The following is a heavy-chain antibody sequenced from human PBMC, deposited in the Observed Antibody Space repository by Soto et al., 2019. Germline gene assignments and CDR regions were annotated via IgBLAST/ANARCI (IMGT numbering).Heavy chain of an antibody. D-gene: IGHD4-17*01. J-gene: IGHJ4*02. CDR1: GFTFSSYG. CDR3: ARDLDLYGDSCFDY. CDR2: TWNDGTNK. Sequence: GGSLRLSCAASGFTFSSYGMHWVRQAPGKGLEWVALTWNDGTNKYYADSVKGRFTISRDNSKNTLYLQMNSLRVEDTAVYYCARDLDLYGDSCFDYWGQGTLVTVSS. V-gene: IGHV3-33*01.